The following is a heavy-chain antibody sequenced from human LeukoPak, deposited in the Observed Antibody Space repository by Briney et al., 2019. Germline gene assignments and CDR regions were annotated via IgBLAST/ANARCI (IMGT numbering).Heavy chain of an antibody. CDR2: IKQDGSEK. V-gene: IGHV3-7*01. CDR3: ASSNNDFWSGYYGNFDY. J-gene: IGHJ4*02. CDR1: GFTFSSYW. Sequence: GGSLRLSCAASGFTFSSYWMSWVRQAPGKGLEWVANIKQDGSEKHYVDSVKGRFTISRDNAKNSLYLQMNSLRAEDTAVYYCASSNNDFWSGYYGNFDYWGQGTLVTVSS. D-gene: IGHD3-3*01.